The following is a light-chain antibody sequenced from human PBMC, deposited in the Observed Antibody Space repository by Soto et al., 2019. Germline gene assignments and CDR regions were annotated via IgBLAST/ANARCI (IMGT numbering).Light chain of an antibody. J-gene: IGKJ5*01. Sequence: EVVLTQSPATLSVSPGEGATLSCRASQSVNVLLAWYQQKPGQAPRLLIYRASTRATGVPARFSGSGSETEFTLTISTLQSEDFAVYYCQQYNNWPNTFGQGTRLEIK. CDR1: QSVNVL. CDR2: RAS. V-gene: IGKV3-15*01. CDR3: QQYNNWPNT.